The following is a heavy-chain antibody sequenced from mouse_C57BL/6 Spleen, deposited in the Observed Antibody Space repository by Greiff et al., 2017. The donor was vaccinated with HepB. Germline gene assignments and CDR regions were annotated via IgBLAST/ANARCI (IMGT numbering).Heavy chain of an antibody. D-gene: IGHD1-1*01. Sequence: QVQLKESGAELVKPGASVKLSCKASGYTFTEYTIHWVKQRSGQGLEWIGWFYPGSGSIKYNEKFKDKATLTADKSSSTVYMELSRLTSEDSAVYFCARHEDYYGSSYDYYAMDYWGQGTSVTVSS. CDR3: ARHEDYYGSSYDYYAMDY. J-gene: IGHJ4*01. V-gene: IGHV1-62-2*01. CDR2: FYPGSGSI. CDR1: GYTFTEYT.